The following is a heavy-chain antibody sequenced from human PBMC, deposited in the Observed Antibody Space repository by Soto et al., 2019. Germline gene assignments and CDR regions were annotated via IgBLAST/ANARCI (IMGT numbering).Heavy chain of an antibody. D-gene: IGHD6-13*01. J-gene: IGHJ4*02. CDR1: GVSISSGDYY. CDR2: IYYSGST. V-gene: IGHV4-30-4*01. Sequence: TLSLSCAVSGVSISSGDYYWSWIRQPPGKGLEWIGYIYYSGSTYYNPSLKSRVTISVDTSKNQFSLKLSSVTAADTAVYYCARLDVAIAAAGTPVSYYFDYWGQGTLVTVSS. CDR3: ARLDVAIAAAGTPVSYYFDY.